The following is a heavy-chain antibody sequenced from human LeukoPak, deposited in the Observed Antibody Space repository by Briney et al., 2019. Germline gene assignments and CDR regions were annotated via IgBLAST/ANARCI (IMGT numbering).Heavy chain of an antibody. J-gene: IGHJ4*02. CDR2: IYSGGST. CDR3: ARGKLSGYSSSWYPPNFDY. D-gene: IGHD6-13*01. Sequence: GGSLRLSCAASGFTVSSNYMSWVRQAPGKGLEWVSVIYSGGSTYYADSVKGRFTISRDNSKNTLYLQMNSLRAEDTAVYYCARGKLSGYSSSWYPPNFDYWGQGTLVTVSS. V-gene: IGHV3-53*01. CDR1: GFTVSSNY.